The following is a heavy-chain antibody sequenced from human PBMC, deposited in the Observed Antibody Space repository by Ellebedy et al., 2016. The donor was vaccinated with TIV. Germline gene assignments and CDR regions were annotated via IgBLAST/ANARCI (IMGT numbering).Heavy chain of an antibody. D-gene: IGHD2-15*01. Sequence: ASVKVSCKASGYTFTSYYMHWVRQAPGQGLEWMGGIIPIFGTANYAQKFQGRVTMTEDTSTDTAYMELSSLRSEDTAVYYCATWDCSGGSCYGGLDPWGQGTLVTVSS. CDR1: GYTFTSYY. J-gene: IGHJ5*02. V-gene: IGHV1-69*06. CDR3: ATWDCSGGSCYGGLDP. CDR2: IIPIFGTA.